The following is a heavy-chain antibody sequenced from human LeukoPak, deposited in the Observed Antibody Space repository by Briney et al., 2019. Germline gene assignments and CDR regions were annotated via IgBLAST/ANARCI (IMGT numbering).Heavy chain of an antibody. Sequence: SETLSLTCAVYGGSFSDYYWSWIRQPPGKGLEWIGEINHSGSTNYNPSLKSRVTISVDTSKNHFSLKLSSVTAADTAVYYCARRVRGVNDAFDIWGQGQWSPSLQ. CDR2: INHSGST. J-gene: IGHJ3*02. V-gene: IGHV4-34*01. CDR3: ARRVRGVNDAFDI. D-gene: IGHD3-10*01. CDR1: GGSFSDYY.